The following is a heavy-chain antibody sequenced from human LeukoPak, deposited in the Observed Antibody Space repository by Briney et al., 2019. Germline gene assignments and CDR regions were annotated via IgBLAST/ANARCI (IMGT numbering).Heavy chain of an antibody. CDR2: ISGSGGST. V-gene: IGHV3-23*01. CDR1: GFTFSSYA. Sequence: GGSLRLSCAASGFTFSSYAMSWVRQAPGTGLEWFSAISGSGGSTYYADSGKGRFTISRDNSKNTLYLQMNSLRAEDTAVYYCAKARLEMATITVFDYWGQGTLVTVSS. J-gene: IGHJ4*02. CDR3: AKARLEMATITVFDY. D-gene: IGHD5-24*01.